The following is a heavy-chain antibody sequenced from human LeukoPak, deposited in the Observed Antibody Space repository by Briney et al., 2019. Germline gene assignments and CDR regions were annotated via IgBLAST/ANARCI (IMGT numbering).Heavy chain of an antibody. V-gene: IGHV1-8*01. J-gene: IGHJ4*02. CDR3: ARRGYDFWSGYSFDY. CDR2: MNPNSGNT. CDR1: GYTFTSYD. D-gene: IGHD3-3*01. Sequence: ASVKVSCKASGYTFTSYDINWVRQATGQGLEWMGWMNPNSGNTGYAQKLQGRVTMTRNTSISTAYMELSSLRSEDTAVYNCARRGYDFWSGYSFDYWGQGTLVTDSS.